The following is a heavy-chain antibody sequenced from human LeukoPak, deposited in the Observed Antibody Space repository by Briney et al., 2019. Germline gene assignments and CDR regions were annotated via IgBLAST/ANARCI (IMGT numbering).Heavy chain of an antibody. CDR2: IYYSGST. V-gene: IGHV4-31*03. Sequence: SETLSLTCTVSGVSISSGGYYWSWLRQHPGKGLEWIGCIYYSGSTYYNPSLKSRVTMSADTSNNQFSLKLSSVTAADTAVYYCARWEIAAAGTVDYWGQGTLVTVSS. CDR1: GVSISSGGYY. D-gene: IGHD6-13*01. J-gene: IGHJ4*02. CDR3: ARWEIAAAGTVDY.